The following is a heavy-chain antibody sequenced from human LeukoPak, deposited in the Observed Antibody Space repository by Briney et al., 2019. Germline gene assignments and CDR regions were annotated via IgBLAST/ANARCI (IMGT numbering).Heavy chain of an antibody. CDR1: RFTFSSYA. CDR3: AKGGRIAVAGSSVDY. J-gene: IGHJ4*02. Sequence: GGSLRLSCAASRFTFSSYAMSWVRQAPGKGLEWVSAISGSGGSTYYADSVKGRFTISRDNSKNTLYLQMNSLRAEDTAVYYCAKGGRIAVAGSSVDYWGQGTLVTVSS. D-gene: IGHD6-19*01. V-gene: IGHV3-23*01. CDR2: ISGSGGST.